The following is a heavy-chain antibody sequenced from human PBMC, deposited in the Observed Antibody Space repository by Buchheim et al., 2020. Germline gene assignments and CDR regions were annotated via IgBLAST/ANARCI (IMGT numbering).Heavy chain of an antibody. CDR3: ARLRLMSFDY. D-gene: IGHD3-16*01. J-gene: IGHJ4*02. V-gene: IGHV3-7*01. CDR2: IKQYGSEK. Sequence: EVQLVESGGGLVQPGGSLRLSCAASGFTFSSSWMSWVRQAPGKGLEWVANIKQYGSEKYYLDSVQVRFTISSDNAKNSLYLQMNSLRAEDTAVYYCARLRLMSFDYWGQGTL. CDR1: GFTFSSSW.